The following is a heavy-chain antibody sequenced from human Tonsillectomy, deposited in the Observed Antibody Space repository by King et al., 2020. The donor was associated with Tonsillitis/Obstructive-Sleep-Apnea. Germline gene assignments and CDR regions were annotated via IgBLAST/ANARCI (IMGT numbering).Heavy chain of an antibody. Sequence: VQLVESGGGLVHPGGSLRLSCAASGFTFSSYAMSWVRQAPGKGLEWVSVISGSGGSTYYADSVKGRFTISRDNSKNTLYLQMNSLRAEDTAVYYCAKDGGGRGYSYGSYYFDYWGQGTLVTVSS. CDR2: ISGSGGST. D-gene: IGHD5-18*01. V-gene: IGHV3-23*04. CDR3: AKDGGGRGYSYGSYYFDY. J-gene: IGHJ4*02. CDR1: GFTFSSYA.